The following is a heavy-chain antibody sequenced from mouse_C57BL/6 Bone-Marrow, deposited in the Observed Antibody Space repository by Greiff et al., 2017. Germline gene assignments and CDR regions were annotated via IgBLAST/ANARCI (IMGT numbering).Heavy chain of an antibody. CDR2: IRSKSSNYAT. J-gene: IGHJ3*01. CDR3: VRDPYYYGSSLAWFAY. V-gene: IGHV10-3*01. D-gene: IGHD1-1*01. CDR1: GFTFNTYA. Sequence: EVQRVESGGGLVQPKGSLKLSCAASGFTFNTYAMHWVRQAPGKGLEWVARIRSKSSNYATYYADSVKDRFTISRDDSQSMLYLQMNNLKTEDTAMYYCVRDPYYYGSSLAWFAYWGQGTLVTVSA.